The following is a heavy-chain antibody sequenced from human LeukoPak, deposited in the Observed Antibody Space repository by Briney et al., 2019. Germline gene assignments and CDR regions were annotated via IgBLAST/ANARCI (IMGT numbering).Heavy chain of an antibody. J-gene: IGHJ5*02. D-gene: IGHD2-2*01. CDR1: GFTFSSYW. V-gene: IGHV3-7*01. Sequence: GGSLRLSCAASGFTFSSYWMSWMRQAPGKGLEWVANIKYDGNEEYYVDSVKGRFTISRDNAKNSLYLQLNSLRVEDTAVYYCARDVVVPAVGWFDPWGQGTLVTVSS. CDR3: ARDVVVPAVGWFDP. CDR2: IKYDGNEE.